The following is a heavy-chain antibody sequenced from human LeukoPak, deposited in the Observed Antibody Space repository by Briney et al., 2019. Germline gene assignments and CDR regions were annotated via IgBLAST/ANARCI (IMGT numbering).Heavy chain of an antibody. Sequence: PGGSLRLSCAASGFTVSSNYMSWVRQAPGKGLEWVSVIYSGGSTYYADSVKGRFTISRDNSKNTLYLQMNSLRAEDTAVYYCARVREYQLHWFDPWGQGTLVTVSS. CDR3: ARVREYQLHWFDP. CDR2: IYSGGST. J-gene: IGHJ5*02. V-gene: IGHV3-53*01. D-gene: IGHD2-2*01. CDR1: GFTVSSNY.